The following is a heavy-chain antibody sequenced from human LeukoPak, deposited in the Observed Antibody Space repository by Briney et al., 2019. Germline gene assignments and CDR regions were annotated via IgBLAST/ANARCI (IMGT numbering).Heavy chain of an antibody. CDR3: AKDRDEIVVVVAATQLTPDY. CDR1: GFIFDDYP. Sequence: GGSLRLSCAASGFIFDDYPMHWVRQAPGKGLEWVSGISWNSGSIGYADSVKGRFTISRDNSKNTLYLQMNSLRAEDTAVYYCAKDRDEIVVVVAATQLTPDYWGQGTLVTVSS. D-gene: IGHD2-15*01. V-gene: IGHV3-9*01. J-gene: IGHJ4*02. CDR2: ISWNSGSI.